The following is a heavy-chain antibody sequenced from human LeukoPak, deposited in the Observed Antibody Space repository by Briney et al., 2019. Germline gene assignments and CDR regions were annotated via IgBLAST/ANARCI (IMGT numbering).Heavy chain of an antibody. V-gene: IGHV4-39*01. J-gene: IGHJ4*02. CDR3: ARPYGSGSPYFDC. CDR1: GGSISSSSYY. CDR2: IYYSGST. D-gene: IGHD3-10*01. Sequence: SETLSLTCTVSGGSISSSSYYWGWIRQPPGKGLEWIGSIYYSGSTYYNPSLKSRVTISVDTSKNQFSLKLSSVTAADTAVYYCARPYGSGSPYFDCWGQGTLVTVSS.